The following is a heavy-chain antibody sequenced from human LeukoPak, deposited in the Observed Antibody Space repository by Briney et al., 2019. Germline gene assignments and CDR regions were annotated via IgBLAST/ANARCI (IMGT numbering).Heavy chain of an antibody. V-gene: IGHV3-74*01. D-gene: IGHD3-10*01. CDR2: IISDGGST. J-gene: IGHJ4*02. Sequence: GGSLRLSCAASGFTFSSSWMHWVRQAPGKGLVWVSRIISDGGSTSYAGSVKGRFTISRDNAKNTLYLQMNSLRAEDTAVYYCARDTGTYYYGSGSYVFDYGGQGTLVSVSS. CDR1: GFTFSSSW. CDR3: ARDTGTYYYGSGSYVFDY.